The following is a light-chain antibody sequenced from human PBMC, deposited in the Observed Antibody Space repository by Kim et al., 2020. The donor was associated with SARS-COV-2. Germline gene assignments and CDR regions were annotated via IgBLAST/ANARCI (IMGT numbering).Light chain of an antibody. Sequence: QLVLTQSPSASASLGASVKLTCTLSSGHSSYAIAWHQQQPEKGPRYLMKLNSDGSHSKGDGIPDRFSGSSSGAERYLTISSLQSEDEAEYYCQTWGTVIQVFGGGTQLA. J-gene: IGLJ3*02. CDR2: LNSDGSH. CDR1: SGHSSYA. CDR3: QTWGTVIQV. V-gene: IGLV4-69*01.